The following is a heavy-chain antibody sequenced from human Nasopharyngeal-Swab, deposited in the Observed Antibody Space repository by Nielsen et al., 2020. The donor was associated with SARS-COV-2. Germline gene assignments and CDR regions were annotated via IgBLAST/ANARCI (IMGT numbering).Heavy chain of an antibody. D-gene: IGHD6-13*01. CDR2: IYYNGNT. CDR1: GFTFSDYY. V-gene: IGHV4-38-2*01. J-gene: IGHJ4*02. CDR3: VRSSSWYYFDY. Sequence: GSLRLSCAASGFTFSDYYMAWIRQPPGKGLEWIGNIYYNGNTYQNPSPKSRLTISVDKSKNQFSLQLSSVTAADTAVYYCVRSSSWYYFDYWAQGTQVTVSS.